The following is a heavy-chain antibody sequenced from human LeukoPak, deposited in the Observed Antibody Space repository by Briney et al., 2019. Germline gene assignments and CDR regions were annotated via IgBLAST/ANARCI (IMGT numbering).Heavy chain of an antibody. CDR1: GFTFSGHW. CDR3: ARTATDTGEFDY. V-gene: IGHV3-7*01. J-gene: IGHJ4*02. CDR2: IKADGSEI. D-gene: IGHD6-13*01. Sequence: PGGSLRLSCVASGFTFSGHWMSWVRQAPGKGLEWVAHIKADGSEIYYVASVRGRFTISRDNAKNSLYLQMNSLRAEDTAVYYCARTATDTGEFDYWGQGTLVTVSS.